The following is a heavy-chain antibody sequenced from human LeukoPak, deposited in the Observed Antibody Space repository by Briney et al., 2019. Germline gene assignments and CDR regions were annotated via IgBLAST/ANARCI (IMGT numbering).Heavy chain of an antibody. CDR1: GVSISGYY. V-gene: IGHV4-59*01. CDR2: IYDSGST. J-gene: IGHJ4*02. D-gene: IGHD3-22*01. CDR3: ARSSGYYRNFDY. Sequence: SETLSLTCSVSGVSISGYYWSWIRQPPGKGLEWIGYIYDSGSTNYNPSLKSRVTISADTSKNQFSLNLSSVTAADTAVYYCARSSGYYRNFDYWGQGTLVTVSS.